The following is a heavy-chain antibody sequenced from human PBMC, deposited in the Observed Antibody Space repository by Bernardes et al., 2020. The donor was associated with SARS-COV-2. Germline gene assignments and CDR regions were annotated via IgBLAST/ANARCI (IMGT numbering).Heavy chain of an antibody. V-gene: IGHV3-74*01. CDR2: INSDGSST. J-gene: IGHJ6*02. D-gene: IGHD3-22*01. CDR3: ARDLDYDSSGYLYYYYYGMDV. CDR1: GFTFSSYW. Sequence: GSLRLSCAASGFTFSSYWMHWVRQAPGKGLVWVSRINSDGSSTSYADSVKGRFTISRDNAKNTLYLQMNSLRAEDTAVYYCARDLDYDSSGYLYYYYYGMDVWGQGTTVTVSS.